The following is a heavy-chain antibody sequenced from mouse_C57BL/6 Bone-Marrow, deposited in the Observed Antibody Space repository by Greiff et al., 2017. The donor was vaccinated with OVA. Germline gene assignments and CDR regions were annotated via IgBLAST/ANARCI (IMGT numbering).Heavy chain of an antibody. D-gene: IGHD2-12*01. CDR1: GYTFTSYT. CDR2: INPSSGYT. J-gene: IGHJ2*01. Sequence: QVQLQQSGAELARPGASVKMSCKASGYTFTSYTMHWVKQRPGQGLEWIGYINPSSGYTKYNQKFKDKATLTADKSSSTAYMQLSCLTSEDSAVYYCARWVLRPYLDYWGQGTTLTVSS. V-gene: IGHV1-4*01. CDR3: ARWVLRPYLDY.